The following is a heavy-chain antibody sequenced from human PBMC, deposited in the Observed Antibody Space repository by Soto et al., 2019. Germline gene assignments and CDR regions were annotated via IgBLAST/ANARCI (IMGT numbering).Heavy chain of an antibody. CDR2: ISAYNGNT. CDR3: ARALWFGEYSIDY. V-gene: IGHV1-18*01. CDR1: GYTFTSYG. D-gene: IGHD3-10*01. J-gene: IGHJ4*02. Sequence: ASVKVSCKASGYTFTSYGISWVRQAPGQGLEWMGWISAYNGNTNYAQKLQGRVTMTIDTSTSTAYMELRSLSSDDTAVYYCARALWFGEYSIDYWGQGTLVTVSS.